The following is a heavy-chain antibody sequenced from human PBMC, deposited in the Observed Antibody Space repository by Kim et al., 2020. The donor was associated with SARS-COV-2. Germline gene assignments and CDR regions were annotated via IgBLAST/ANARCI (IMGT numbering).Heavy chain of an antibody. J-gene: IGHJ5*01. V-gene: IGHV3-30*02. CDR1: GFTFSSFG. D-gene: IGHD3-16*01. CDR2: IWYDGSNK. Sequence: GGSLRLSCAASGFTFSSFGMHWVRQTPGKGLEWVASIWYDGSNKYHADAEKGRSIISRDNSKKTPYLKKNSLTDEKTVLYYCAKEEGGGPRYSWCQRSLV. CDR3: AKEEGGGPRYS.